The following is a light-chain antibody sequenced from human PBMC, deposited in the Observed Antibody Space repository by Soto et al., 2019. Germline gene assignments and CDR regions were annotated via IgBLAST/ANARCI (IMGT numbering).Light chain of an antibody. J-gene: IGLJ1*01. V-gene: IGLV2-14*03. CDR1: SSDAGGFDF. Sequence: QSALTQPASVSGSPGQSITISCTGTSSDAGGFDFVSWYQHHPGKAPKLMICDVSNRPSGVSNRFSGSKSGNTASLTISGLQAEDEADYYCSSYASSSTPYVFGTGTKVTVL. CDR3: SSYASSSTPYV. CDR2: DVS.